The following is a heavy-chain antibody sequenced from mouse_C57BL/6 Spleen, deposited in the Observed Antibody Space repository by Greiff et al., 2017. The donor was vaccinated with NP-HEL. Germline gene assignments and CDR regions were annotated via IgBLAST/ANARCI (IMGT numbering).Heavy chain of an antibody. CDR3: AREDYGSSYGY. Sequence: VQLQESGPELVKPGASVTISCKASGYAFSSSWMNWVKQRPGKGLEWIGRIYPGDGDTNYNGKFKGKATLTADKSSSTAYMQLSSLTSEDSAVYFCAREDYGSSYGYWGQGTTLTVSS. D-gene: IGHD1-1*01. V-gene: IGHV1-82*01. J-gene: IGHJ2*01. CDR2: IYPGDGDT. CDR1: GYAFSSSW.